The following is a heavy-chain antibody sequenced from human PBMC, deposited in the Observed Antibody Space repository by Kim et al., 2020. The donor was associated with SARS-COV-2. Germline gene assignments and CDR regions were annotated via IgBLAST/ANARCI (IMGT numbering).Heavy chain of an antibody. V-gene: IGHV4-4*02. Sequence: PSLKSRVTISVDKSKNQFSLKLSSVTAADTAVYYCARARFWTATYGMDVWGQGTTVTVSS. J-gene: IGHJ6*02. CDR3: ARARFWTATYGMDV. D-gene: IGHD3-3*01.